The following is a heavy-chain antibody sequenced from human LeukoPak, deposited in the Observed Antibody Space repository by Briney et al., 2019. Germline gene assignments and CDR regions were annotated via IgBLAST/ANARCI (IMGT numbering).Heavy chain of an antibody. J-gene: IGHJ3*02. D-gene: IGHD3-10*01. CDR3: AKAVLLLFGELPDAFDI. CDR1: GFTFDDYA. V-gene: IGHV3-9*01. CDR2: ISWNSGSI. Sequence: GRSLRLSCAASGFTFDDYAMHWVRQAPGKGLEWVSGISWNSGSIGYADSVKGRFTISRDNAKNSLYLQMNSLRAEDTALYYCAKAVLLLFGELPDAFDIWGQGTMVTVSS.